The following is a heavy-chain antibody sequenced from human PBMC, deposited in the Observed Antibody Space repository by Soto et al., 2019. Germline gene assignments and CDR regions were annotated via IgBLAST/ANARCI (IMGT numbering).Heavy chain of an antibody. J-gene: IGHJ3*02. CDR3: ARAYDSNGNHAFDI. D-gene: IGHD3-22*01. Sequence: SETLSLTCTVSGGSISGYFWSWIRQPAGKGLDWIGRIYSSGSTNYNPSLNSRITMPADTSKNQFSLKLSSVSAADTAVYYCARAYDSNGNHAFDIWGQGTLVTVSS. V-gene: IGHV4-4*07. CDR1: GGSISGYF. CDR2: IYSSGST.